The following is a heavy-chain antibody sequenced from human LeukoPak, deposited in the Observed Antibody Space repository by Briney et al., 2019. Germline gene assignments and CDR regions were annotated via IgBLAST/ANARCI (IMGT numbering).Heavy chain of an antibody. CDR3: AKLSGSYYPYYFDY. Sequence: GGSLRLSCAASGFTFSSYGMHWVRQAPGKGPEWVAVISYDGSNKYYADSVKGRFTISRDNSKNTLYLQMNSLRAEDTAVYYCAKLSGSYYPYYFDYWGQGTLVTVSS. D-gene: IGHD1-26*01. V-gene: IGHV3-30*18. CDR2: ISYDGSNK. J-gene: IGHJ4*02. CDR1: GFTFSSYG.